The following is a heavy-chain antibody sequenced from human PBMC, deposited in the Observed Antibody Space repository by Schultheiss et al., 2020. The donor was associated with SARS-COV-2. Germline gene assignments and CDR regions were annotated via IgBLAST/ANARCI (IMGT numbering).Heavy chain of an antibody. CDR3: AKGALGNGAYYDYIWGSYRGGNWFDP. V-gene: IGHV3-30*14. Sequence: GGSLRLSCAASGFTFSSYAMHWVRQAPGKGLEWVAVISYDGSNKYYADSVKGRFTISRDNSKNTLYLQMNSLRAEDTAVYYCAKGALGNGAYYDYIWGSYRGGNWFDPWGQGTLVTVSS. D-gene: IGHD3-16*02. CDR1: GFTFSSYA. CDR2: ISYDGSNK. J-gene: IGHJ5*02.